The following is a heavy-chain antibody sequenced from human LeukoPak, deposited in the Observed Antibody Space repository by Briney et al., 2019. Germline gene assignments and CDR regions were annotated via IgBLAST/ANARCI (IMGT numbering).Heavy chain of an antibody. CDR3: ARVLADYYDSSGIDC. CDR1: GYTFTSYD. CDR2: MNPNSGNT. J-gene: IGHJ4*02. D-gene: IGHD3-22*01. Sequence: ASVTVSCTASGYTFTSYDINWVRPAPRQGLEWLGWMNPNSGNTGYAQKFQGRVTMTRNTSISTAYMELSSLRSEDTAVYYCARVLADYYDSSGIDCWGPGTLVTVSS. V-gene: IGHV1-8*01.